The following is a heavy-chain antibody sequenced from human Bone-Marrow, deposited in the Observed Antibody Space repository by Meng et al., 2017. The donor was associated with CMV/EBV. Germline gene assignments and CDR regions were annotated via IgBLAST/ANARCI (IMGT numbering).Heavy chain of an antibody. J-gene: IGHJ5*02. Sequence: SETLSLTCTVSGGSISSSSYYWGWIRQPPGKGLEWIGSIYYSGSTYYNPSLKSRVTISVDTSKNQFSLKLSSVTAADTAVYYCARTYNWNYVLNWFDPWGQGNLVTVSS. D-gene: IGHD1-7*01. V-gene: IGHV4-39*07. CDR2: IYYSGST. CDR3: ARTYNWNYVLNWFDP. CDR1: GGSISSSSYY.